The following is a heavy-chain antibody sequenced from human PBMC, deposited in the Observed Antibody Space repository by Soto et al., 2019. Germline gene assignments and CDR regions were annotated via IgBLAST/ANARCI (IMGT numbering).Heavy chain of an antibody. V-gene: IGHV3-74*01. J-gene: IGHJ4*02. CDR1: GFTFSSYW. Sequence: PGGSLRLSCAASGFTFSSYWMHWVRQAPGKGLVWVSRINNDGSSTTYADSVKGRFTISRDNAKNTLYLQMNSLRAEDTAVYYCAVAVAGPTAIGYWGQGTLVTVSS. CDR3: AVAVAGPTAIGY. D-gene: IGHD6-19*01. CDR2: INNDGSST.